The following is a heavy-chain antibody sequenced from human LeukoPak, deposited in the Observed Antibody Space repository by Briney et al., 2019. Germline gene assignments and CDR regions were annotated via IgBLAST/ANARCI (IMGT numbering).Heavy chain of an antibody. D-gene: IGHD3-22*01. CDR2: ISSSSSYI. CDR1: GFTFSSHG. V-gene: IGHV3-21*01. Sequence: GGSLRLSCAASGFTFSSHGMSWVRQAPGKGLEWVSSISSSSSYIYYADSVKGRFTISRDNAKNTLNLQMNSLRAEDTAVYYCARDLGQYYDTSDNWFDPWGQGTLVTVSS. CDR3: ARDLGQYYDTSDNWFDP. J-gene: IGHJ5*02.